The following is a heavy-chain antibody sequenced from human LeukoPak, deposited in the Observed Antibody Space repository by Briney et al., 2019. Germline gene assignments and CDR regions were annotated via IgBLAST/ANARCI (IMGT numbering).Heavy chain of an antibody. Sequence: SVKVSCKASGGTFSSYAISWVRQAPGQGLEWMGGIIPIFGTANYAQKFQGRVTITTDESTRTAYMELSSLRSEDTAVYYCAGDSLLRGYSYGSFDYWGQGTLVTVSS. V-gene: IGHV1-69*05. CDR1: GGTFSSYA. CDR2: IIPIFGTA. J-gene: IGHJ4*02. D-gene: IGHD5-18*01. CDR3: AGDSLLRGYSYGSFDY.